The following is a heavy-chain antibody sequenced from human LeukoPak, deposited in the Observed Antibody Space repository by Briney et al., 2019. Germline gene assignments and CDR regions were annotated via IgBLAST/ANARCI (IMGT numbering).Heavy chain of an antibody. CDR1: GYGFTSYW. V-gene: IGHV5-51*01. Sequence: GAALQISCQGSGYGFTSYWIGWVRPMPGKGLEGMGVIYPGDSDTRYSPSFQGQVTISADKSISTAYLQWSSLKASDTAMYYCARHTPYCTNGVCYQSYFDYWGQGTLVTVSS. D-gene: IGHD2-8*01. J-gene: IGHJ4*02. CDR3: ARHTPYCTNGVCYQSYFDY. CDR2: IYPGDSDT.